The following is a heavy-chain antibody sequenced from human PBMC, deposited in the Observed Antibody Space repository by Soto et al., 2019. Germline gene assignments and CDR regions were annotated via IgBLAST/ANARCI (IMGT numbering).Heavy chain of an antibody. J-gene: IGHJ4*02. D-gene: IGHD3-22*01. Sequence: GGSLRLSCAASGFTFSSYAMSWVRQAPGKGLEWVSAISGSGGSTYYADSVKGRFTISRDNSKNTLYLQMNSLRAEDTAVYYCAKDLGPHYYDSSGYYYPFDYWGQGTLVTVSS. V-gene: IGHV3-23*01. CDR2: ISGSGGST. CDR3: AKDLGPHYYDSSGYYYPFDY. CDR1: GFTFSSYA.